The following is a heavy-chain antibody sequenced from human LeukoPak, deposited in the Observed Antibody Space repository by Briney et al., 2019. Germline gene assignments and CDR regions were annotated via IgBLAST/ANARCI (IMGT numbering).Heavy chain of an antibody. V-gene: IGHV1-46*01. CDR1: GYTFTSYY. CDR3: ARDSNYEPPVWYFDY. J-gene: IGHJ4*02. Sequence: ASVKVSCKASGYTFTSYYMHWVRQAPGQGLEWMGIINPSGGSTSYAQKFQGRVTMTRDTSTSTVYMELSSLGSEDTALYYCARDSNYEPPVWYFDYWGQGTLVTVSS. D-gene: IGHD3-22*01. CDR2: INPSGGST.